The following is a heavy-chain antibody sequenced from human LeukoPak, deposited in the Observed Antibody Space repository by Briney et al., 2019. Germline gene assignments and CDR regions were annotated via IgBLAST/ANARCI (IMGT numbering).Heavy chain of an antibody. Sequence: KPSETRPLTCTVSGGSVNGDYWNWIRQPPGKGLEWMGYIYYGGSAKYNPSLKSRINISVDTSKNQFSLRLNSVTAADTAVYYCARGTSVTDYFDYWGQGTLVTVSS. CDR1: GGSVNGDY. V-gene: IGHV4-59*02. D-gene: IGHD4-17*01. CDR3: ARGTSVTDYFDY. CDR2: IYYGGSA. J-gene: IGHJ4*02.